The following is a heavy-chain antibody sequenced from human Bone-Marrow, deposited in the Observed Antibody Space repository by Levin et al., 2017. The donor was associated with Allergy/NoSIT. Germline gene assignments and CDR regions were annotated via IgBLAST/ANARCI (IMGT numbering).Heavy chain of an antibody. Sequence: GESLKISCAASGFTFSNAWMSWVRQAPGKGLEWVGRIKSKTDGGTTDYAAPVKGRFTISRDDSKNTLYLQMNSLKTEDTAVYYCTTAPFTDYDSSGSTVLMSPGRVNAFDIWGQGTMVTVSS. D-gene: IGHD3-22*01. CDR3: TTAPFTDYDSSGSTVLMSPGRVNAFDI. J-gene: IGHJ3*02. V-gene: IGHV3-15*01. CDR2: IKSKTDGGTT. CDR1: GFTFSNAW.